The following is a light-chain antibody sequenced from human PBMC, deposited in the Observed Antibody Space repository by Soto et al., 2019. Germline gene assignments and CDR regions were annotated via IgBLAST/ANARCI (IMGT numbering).Light chain of an antibody. V-gene: IGKV1-33*01. CDR2: DAS. CDR1: HDITSY. J-gene: IGKJ3*01. Sequence: DIQMTQSPSSLSASVGDRVTITCQASHDITSYLNWYQHKPGKATKLLIYDASILEAGVPSRFSGSGSVTDFTFTISSLQPEDVATYYCQKCDYLPIFGPGTTVDFK. CDR3: QKCDYLPI.